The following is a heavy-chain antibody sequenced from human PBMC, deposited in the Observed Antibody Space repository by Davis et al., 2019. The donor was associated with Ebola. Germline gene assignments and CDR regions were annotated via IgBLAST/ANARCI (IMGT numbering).Heavy chain of an antibody. CDR3: ARDRGYGDAFDI. D-gene: IGHD5-12*01. CDR2: IYYSGST. CDR1: GGSISSSSYY. V-gene: IGHV4-61*01. J-gene: IGHJ3*02. Sequence: MPSETLSLTCTVSGGSISSSSYYWGWIRQPPGKGLEWIGYIYYSGSTNYNPSLKSRVTISVDTSKNQFSLKLSSVTAADTAVYYCARDRGYGDAFDIWGQGTMVTVSS.